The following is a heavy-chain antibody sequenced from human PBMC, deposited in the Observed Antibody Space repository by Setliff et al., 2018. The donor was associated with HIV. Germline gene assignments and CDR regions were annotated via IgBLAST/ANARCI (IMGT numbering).Heavy chain of an antibody. J-gene: IGHJ1*01. CDR1: GFTVSSNY. CDR3: ASRAVAGIGEYFQH. D-gene: IGHD6-19*01. V-gene: IGHV3-66*02. CDR2: IYSGGTT. Sequence: PGGSLRLSCAASGFTVSSNYMNWVRQAPGKGLEWVSIIYSGGTTYYADSVKGRFTISRDNSKNTLYLQMNSLRDEDKGVYYCASRAVAGIGEYFQHWGQGTLVTVSS.